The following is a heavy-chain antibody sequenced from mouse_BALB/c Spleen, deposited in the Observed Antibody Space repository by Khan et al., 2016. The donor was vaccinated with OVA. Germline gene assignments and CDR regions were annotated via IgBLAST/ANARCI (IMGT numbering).Heavy chain of an antibody. D-gene: IGHD2-3*01. J-gene: IGHJ4*01. Sequence: DVKLQESGPGLVKPSQSLSLTCTVTGYSITSDYAWNWIRQFPGNKLEWMGYISYSGSTSYNPSLKSRISITRDTSNNHFFLQLNSVTTHNKATYYCARRADGYYGALDYWVQGTSVTVSS. V-gene: IGHV3-2*02. CDR2: ISYSGST. CDR3: ARRADGYYGALDY. CDR1: GYSITSDYA.